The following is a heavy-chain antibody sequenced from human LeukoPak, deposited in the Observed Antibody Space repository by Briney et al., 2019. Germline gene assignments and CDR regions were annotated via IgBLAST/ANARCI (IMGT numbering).Heavy chain of an antibody. D-gene: IGHD5-12*01. CDR2: IYYSGST. Sequence: SSETLSLTCTVSGGSISSSSYYWGWIRQPPGKGLVWIGSIYYSGSTYYNPSLKSRVTISVDTSKNQFSLKLSSVTAADTAVYYCARSLIYSGYDYYFDYWGQGTLVTVSS. V-gene: IGHV4-39*01. J-gene: IGHJ4*02. CDR3: ARSLIYSGYDYYFDY. CDR1: GGSISSSSYY.